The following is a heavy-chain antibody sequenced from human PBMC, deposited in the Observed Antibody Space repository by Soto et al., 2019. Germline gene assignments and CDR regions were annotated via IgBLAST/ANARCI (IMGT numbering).Heavy chain of an antibody. CDR3: ARALTTVSTFYGMDV. CDR2: IDTSGAT. Sequence: GGSLRLSCVASGFTFSSYDMYWVRQFTGKGLEWVSFIDTSGATYYPGSVKGRFTLSRENAKNSVYLQMNSLRAGDTAVYYCARALTTVSTFYGMDVWGQGTTVTVSS. V-gene: IGHV3-13*01. J-gene: IGHJ6*02. CDR1: GFTFSSYD. D-gene: IGHD4-4*01.